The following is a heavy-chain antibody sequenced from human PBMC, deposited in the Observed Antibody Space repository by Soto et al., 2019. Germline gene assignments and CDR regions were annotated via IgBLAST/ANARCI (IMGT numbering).Heavy chain of an antibody. V-gene: IGHV1-18*01. CDR3: ARGRYGDY. J-gene: IGHJ4*02. Sequence: QVHLVQSGAEVKKPGASVKVSCKGSGYTFTSYGITWVRQAPGQGLEWRGWISAHNGNTSYAQKLQGRVTVTRDTSTRTAYMELRSLSSDDTAVYYCARGRYGDYWGQGALVTVSS. CDR2: ISAHNGNT. D-gene: IGHD1-1*01. CDR1: GYTFTSYG.